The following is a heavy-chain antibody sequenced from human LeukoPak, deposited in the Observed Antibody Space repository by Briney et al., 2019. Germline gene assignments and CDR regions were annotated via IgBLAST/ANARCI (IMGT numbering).Heavy chain of an antibody. Sequence: GGSLRLSCAASGFTFSSCAMSWVRQAPGKGLEWVSAISASAGSTHYADSVKGRFTISRDNSKNTLYLQMNSLRAEDTAVYYCAKWGGTTFGWGRYYYYYMDVWGKGTTVTISS. V-gene: IGHV3-23*01. CDR1: GFTFSSCA. J-gene: IGHJ6*03. CDR2: ISASAGST. CDR3: AKWGGTTFGWGRYYYYYMDV. D-gene: IGHD3-16*01.